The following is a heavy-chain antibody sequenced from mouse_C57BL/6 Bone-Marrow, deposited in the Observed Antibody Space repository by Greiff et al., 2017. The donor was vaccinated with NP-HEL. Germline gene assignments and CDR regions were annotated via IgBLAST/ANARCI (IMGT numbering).Heavy chain of an antibody. J-gene: IGHJ3*01. D-gene: IGHD3-2*02. CDR2: IYPSDSET. V-gene: IGHV1-61*01. Sequence: QVQLQQSGAELVRPGSSVKLSCKASGYTFTSYWMDWVKQRPGQGLEWIGNIYPSDSETHYNQKFKDKATLTVDKSSSTAYMQLSSLTSEDSAVYYCARWGGAQATFAYWGQGTLVTVSA. CDR1: GYTFTSYW. CDR3: ARWGGAQATFAY.